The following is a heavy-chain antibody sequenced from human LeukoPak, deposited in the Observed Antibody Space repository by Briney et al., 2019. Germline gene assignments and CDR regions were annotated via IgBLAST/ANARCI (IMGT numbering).Heavy chain of an antibody. Sequence: GASVKVSCKASGYTFTAYYLYWVRQAPGQGLEWIGWFYPASGGTNYAQKFQGRIAMTRDTSITTAYMELSRLRSDDTAVYYCARVGGQYWFDPWGQGTLVTVSS. CDR2: FYPASGGT. D-gene: IGHD3-16*01. CDR1: GYTFTAYY. V-gene: IGHV1-2*02. J-gene: IGHJ5*02. CDR3: ARVGGQYWFDP.